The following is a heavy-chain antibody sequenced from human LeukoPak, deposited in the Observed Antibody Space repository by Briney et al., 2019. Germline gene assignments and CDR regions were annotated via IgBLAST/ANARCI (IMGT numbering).Heavy chain of an antibody. CDR1: GYTFTSYY. J-gene: IGHJ5*02. CDR3: ATRRDGYNSPFDP. CDR2: INPSGGST. Sequence: ASVTVSSKASGYTFTSYYMHWVRQAPGQGLEGMGIINPSGGSTSYAQKFQGRVTMTRDTSTSTVYMELSSLRSEDTAVYYCATRRDGYNSPFDPWGQGTLVTVSS. V-gene: IGHV1-46*01. D-gene: IGHD5-12*01.